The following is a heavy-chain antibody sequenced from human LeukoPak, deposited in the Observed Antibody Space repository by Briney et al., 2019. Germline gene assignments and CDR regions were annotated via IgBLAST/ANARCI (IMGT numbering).Heavy chain of an antibody. Sequence: SVKVSCTASGYTFTSYYMHWVRQAPGQGLEWMGGIIPIFGTANYAQKFQGRVTITTDESTSTAYMELSSLRSEDTAVYYCARERGDWFDPWGQGTLVTVSS. J-gene: IGHJ5*02. CDR1: GYTFTSYY. CDR2: IIPIFGTA. CDR3: ARERGDWFDP. V-gene: IGHV1-69*05.